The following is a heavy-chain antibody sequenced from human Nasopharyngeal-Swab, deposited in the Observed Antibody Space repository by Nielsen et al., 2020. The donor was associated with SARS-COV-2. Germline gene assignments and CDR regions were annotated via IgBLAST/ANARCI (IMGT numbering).Heavy chain of an antibody. J-gene: IGHJ5*01. CDR3: ATSDWYSFVDS. CDR1: GFTVSRKY. Sequence: GESLMISCAASGFTVSRKYMTWVRQAPGKGLEWVSVFYRGGSTYYAESVKGRFTISRDISKNTLDLQMNSLRVEDTAVYYCATSDWYSFVDSWGQGTLVTVSS. CDR2: FYRGGST. D-gene: IGHD6-19*01. V-gene: IGHV3-66*01.